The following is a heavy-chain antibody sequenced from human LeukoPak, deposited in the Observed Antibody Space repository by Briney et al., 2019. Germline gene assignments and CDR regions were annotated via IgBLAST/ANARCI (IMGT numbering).Heavy chain of an antibody. CDR3: AKDYSDSRVGDVFFEY. D-gene: IGHD1-26*01. CDR2: ITSGFTP. Sequence: GGSLRLSCAASGFTFSTYSMNWVRQAPGKGLEWVSGITSGFTPHYADSVKGRFTISRDNSKNTFHLQMNSLRAEDTAVYYCAKDYSDSRVGDVFFEYWGQGTLVTVSS. CDR1: GFTFSTYS. V-gene: IGHV3-23*01. J-gene: IGHJ4*02.